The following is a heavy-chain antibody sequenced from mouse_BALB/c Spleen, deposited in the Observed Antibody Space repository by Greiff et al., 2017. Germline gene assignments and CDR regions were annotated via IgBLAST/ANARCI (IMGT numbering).Heavy chain of an antibody. J-gene: IGHJ3*01. Sequence: EVMLVESGGGLVQPGGSRKLSCAASGFTFSSYAMSWVRQTPEKRLEWVASISSGGSTYYPDSVKGRFTISRDNARNILYLQMSSLRSEDTAMYYCARGITSWVGYWGQGTLVTVSA. V-gene: IGHV5-6-5*01. CDR3: ARGITSWVGY. CDR1: GFTFSSYA. CDR2: ISSGGST. D-gene: IGHD1-2*01.